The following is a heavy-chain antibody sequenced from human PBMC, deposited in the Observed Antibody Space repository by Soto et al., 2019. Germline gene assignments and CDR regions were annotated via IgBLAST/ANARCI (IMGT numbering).Heavy chain of an antibody. CDR3: ARLGTPYYSSSWGNWFDP. CDR2: IIPSFGTA. Sequence: QGQLVQSGAEVTKPGSSVKCSCKASGGTFSSYAISWVRQAPGQGLEWMGGIIPSFGTANYAQKFQGRVTITADESTSTAYMELSSLRSEDTAVYYCARLGTPYYSSSWGNWFDPWGQGTLVTVSS. D-gene: IGHD6-13*01. J-gene: IGHJ5*02. V-gene: IGHV1-69*01. CDR1: GGTFSSYA.